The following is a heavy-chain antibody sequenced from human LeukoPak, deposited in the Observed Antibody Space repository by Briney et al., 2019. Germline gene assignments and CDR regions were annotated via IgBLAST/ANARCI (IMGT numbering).Heavy chain of an antibody. J-gene: IGHJ1*01. CDR1: GFTFRSYG. CDR3: ARDEH. V-gene: IGHV3-64*01. Sequence: GGSLRLSCAASGFTFRSYGMHWVRQAPGKGLEYVSAISSNGGRTYYANSVKGRFTISRDNSRNTLYLQMGSLRADDMAVYYCARDEHWGQGTQVNVSS. CDR2: ISSNGGRT.